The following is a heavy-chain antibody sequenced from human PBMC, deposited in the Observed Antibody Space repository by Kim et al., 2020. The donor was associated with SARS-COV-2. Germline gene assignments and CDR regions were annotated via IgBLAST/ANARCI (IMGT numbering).Heavy chain of an antibody. CDR1: GGSISSSSYY. J-gene: IGHJ4*02. Sequence: SETLSLTCTVSGGSISSSSYYWGWIRQPPGKGLEWIGSIYYSGSTYYNQSLKSRVTISVDTSKNQFSLKLSSVTAADTAVYYCARPLGTPLEGSGFDYWGQGTLVTVSS. CDR2: IYYSGST. D-gene: IGHD3-10*01. CDR3: ARPLGTPLEGSGFDY. V-gene: IGHV4-39*01.